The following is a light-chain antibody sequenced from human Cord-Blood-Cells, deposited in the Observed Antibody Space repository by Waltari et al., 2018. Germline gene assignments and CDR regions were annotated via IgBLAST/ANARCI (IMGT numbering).Light chain of an antibody. J-gene: IGLJ1*01. V-gene: IGLV2-14*01. CDR1: SSDVGGYNY. CDR3: SSYTSSSTLV. Sequence: QSALTQPASVSGSPGQSITISCTGTSSDVGGYNYVSWYQQHPGKAPKLMMYDVSNRPSGVSNRFSGSKSCNTASLTISGLQAEDEADYYCSSYTSSSTLVFGTGTKVTVL. CDR2: DVS.